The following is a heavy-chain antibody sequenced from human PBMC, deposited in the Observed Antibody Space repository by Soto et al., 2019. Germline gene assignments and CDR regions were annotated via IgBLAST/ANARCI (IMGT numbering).Heavy chain of an antibody. CDR1: GGSFSGYY. D-gene: IGHD2-15*01. CDR2: INHSGST. V-gene: IGHV4-34*01. CDR3: ARGQGGYCSGGSCYSTYFDY. Sequence: PSETLSLTCAVYGGSFSGYYWSWIRQPPGKGLEWIGEINHSGSTNYNPSLKSRVTISVDTSKNQFSLKLSSVTAADTAVYYCARGQGGYCSGGSCYSTYFDYWGQGTLVTVSS. J-gene: IGHJ4*02.